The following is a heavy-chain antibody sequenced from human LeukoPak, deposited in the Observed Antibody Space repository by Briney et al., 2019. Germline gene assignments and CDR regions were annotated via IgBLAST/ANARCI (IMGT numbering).Heavy chain of an antibody. D-gene: IGHD1-26*01. CDR1: GFTFSSYA. CDR3: AKVLRELQSYYFDY. CDR2: ISGSGGST. Sequence: QTGGSLRLSCAASGFTFSSYAMSWVRQAPGKGLEWVSAISGSGGSTYYADSVKGRFTISRDNSKNTLYLQMNSLRAEDTAVYYCAKVLRELQSYYFDYWGQGTLVTVSS. J-gene: IGHJ4*02. V-gene: IGHV3-23*01.